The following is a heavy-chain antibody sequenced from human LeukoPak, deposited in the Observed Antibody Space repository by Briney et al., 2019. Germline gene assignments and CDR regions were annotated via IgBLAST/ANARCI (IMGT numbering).Heavy chain of an antibody. Sequence: SQTLSLTCAISGDCVSSNSAAWNWIRQSPSRGLEWLGRTYYRSKWYNDYAVSVKSRITINPDTSKNQFSLQLNSVTPEDTAVYYCTSFYYDSSGPWAFDIWGQGTMVTVSS. CDR1: GDCVSSNSAA. D-gene: IGHD3-22*01. J-gene: IGHJ3*02. V-gene: IGHV6-1*01. CDR2: TYYRSKWYN. CDR3: TSFYYDSSGPWAFDI.